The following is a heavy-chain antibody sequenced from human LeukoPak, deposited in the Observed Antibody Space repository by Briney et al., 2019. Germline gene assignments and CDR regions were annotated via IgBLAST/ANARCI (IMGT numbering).Heavy chain of an antibody. J-gene: IGHJ6*03. D-gene: IGHD2-2*01. CDR2: ISSGGATI. CDR1: GFTFSVYG. V-gene: IGHV3-48*04. Sequence: QPGGSLRLSCAVSGFTFSVYGMNWVRQAPGKGLEWLSHISSGGATIYYADSVKGRFTVSRDNVENSLFLQMNSLRVDDTAVYYCVRDFEVPAAAPDYYYFYYMDVWGTGTTVTVSS. CDR3: VRDFEVPAAAPDYYYFYYMDV.